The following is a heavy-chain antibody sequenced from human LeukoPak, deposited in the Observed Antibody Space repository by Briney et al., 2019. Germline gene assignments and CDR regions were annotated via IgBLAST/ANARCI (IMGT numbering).Heavy chain of an antibody. CDR3: VRDRGSSWFADY. J-gene: IGHJ4*02. CDR1: RYIFTSYY. CDR2: INPNNGGT. Sequence: ASVKVSCKASRYIFTSYYIHWVRQAPGQGLEWMGCINPNNGGTKYAQKFQGRVTMTTDTSITTAYMELSRLRSDDTAMYYCVRDRGSSWFADYWGQGTLLTVSS. D-gene: IGHD6-13*01. V-gene: IGHV1-2*02.